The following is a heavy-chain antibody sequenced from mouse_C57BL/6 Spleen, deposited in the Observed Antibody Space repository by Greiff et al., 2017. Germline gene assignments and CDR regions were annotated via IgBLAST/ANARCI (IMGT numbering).Heavy chain of an antibody. Sequence: EVKLLQSGGGLVQPGGSLKLSCAASGNDFSRYWMRWVRRAPGKGLEWIGEINPDSSTINYAPYLKDNFIISTDNAKNTLYLQMSNVRSEDTALYYCARPDYYYGSSPFAYWGQGTLVTVSA. CDR1: GNDFSRYW. CDR3: ARPDYYYGSSPFAY. J-gene: IGHJ3*01. V-gene: IGHV4-1*01. CDR2: INPDSSTI. D-gene: IGHD1-1*01.